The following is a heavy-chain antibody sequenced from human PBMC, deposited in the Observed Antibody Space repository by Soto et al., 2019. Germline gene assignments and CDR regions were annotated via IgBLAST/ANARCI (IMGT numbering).Heavy chain of an antibody. J-gene: IGHJ6*02. CDR1: GGSINTVGYY. CDR2: IYYSGSR. Sequence: PSETLSLTCSVSGGSINTVGYYWTWIRQQPGKGLEWIGYIYYSGSRDYNPSLKSRVSMSVDASKNQFSLNLTSVTAADTAVYYCAQESGGYYSSTRDGLDVWGHGTTVTVSS. CDR3: AQESGGYYSSTRDGLDV. V-gene: IGHV4-31*03. D-gene: IGHD1-26*01.